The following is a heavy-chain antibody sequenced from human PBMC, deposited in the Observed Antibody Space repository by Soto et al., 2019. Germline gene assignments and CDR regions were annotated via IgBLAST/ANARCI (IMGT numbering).Heavy chain of an antibody. D-gene: IGHD5-12*01. V-gene: IGHV1-69*13. Sequence: ASVKVSCKTSGGTFSSYAISWVRQAPGQGLEWMGGIVPIVDTSTYAQKFQGRVTITADESTSTAYMELSSLRSEDTAVYYCARVSGYYLPDDWGQGTLVTVSS. CDR1: GGTFSSYA. CDR2: IVPIVDTS. CDR3: ARVSGYYLPDD. J-gene: IGHJ4*02.